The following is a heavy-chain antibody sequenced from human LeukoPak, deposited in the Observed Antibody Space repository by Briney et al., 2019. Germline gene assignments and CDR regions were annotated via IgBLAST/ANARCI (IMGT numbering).Heavy chain of an antibody. CDR1: GFTFDDYA. J-gene: IGHJ4*02. CDR2: ISWNSGNI. D-gene: IGHD2-2*01. CDR3: AKDAWSSTSCSFDY. V-gene: IGHV3-9*01. Sequence: PGRSLRLSCLASGFTFDDYAMHWVRQAPGKGLEWVSGISWNSGNIGYAGSVKGRFTISRDNAKNSLYLQMNSLRAEDTALYYCAKDAWSSTSCSFDYWGQGTLVTVSS.